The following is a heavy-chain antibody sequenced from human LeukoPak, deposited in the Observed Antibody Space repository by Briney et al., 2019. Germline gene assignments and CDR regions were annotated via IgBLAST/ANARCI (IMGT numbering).Heavy chain of an antibody. J-gene: IGHJ4*02. V-gene: IGHV3-43*01. D-gene: IGHD6-19*01. CDR3: AKGYSSGWYPFDY. CDR1: GFTFDDYT. Sequence: GGSLRLSCAASGFTFDDYTMHWVRQAPGKSLEWVSLITWDSGTTYYKDSVKGRFTISRNNSKNSLYLQMNSLRTEDTALYYCAKGYSSGWYPFDYWGQGTLVTVSS. CDR2: ITWDSGTT.